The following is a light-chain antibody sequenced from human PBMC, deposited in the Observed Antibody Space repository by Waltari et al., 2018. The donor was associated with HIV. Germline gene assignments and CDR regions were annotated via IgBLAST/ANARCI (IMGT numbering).Light chain of an antibody. Sequence: QSALTQPPSASGSPGQPVTISCNGTNSDLGGYTYVSWYQQHPGKAPKLVISEVTKRPAGVPDRFSGSKSGTTASLTVSGLQTEDEADYYCSSYANKNGFYVVFGGGTKLTVL. CDR3: SSYANKNGFYVV. J-gene: IGLJ2*01. V-gene: IGLV2-8*01. CDR1: NSDLGGYTY. CDR2: EVT.